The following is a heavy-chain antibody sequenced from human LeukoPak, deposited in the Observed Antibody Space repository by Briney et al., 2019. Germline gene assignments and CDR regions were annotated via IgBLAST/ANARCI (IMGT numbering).Heavy chain of an antibody. CDR1: GFTFRSFA. Sequence: GGSLRLSCAASGFTFRSFAVTWVRQAPGKGLEWVSVISGSGDSTYYADSVKGRFTISRDNAKNSLYLQMNSLRAEDTALYYCAKDIRIAVAGTLGDFDYWGQGTLVTVSS. CDR3: AKDIRIAVAGTLGDFDY. CDR2: ISGSGDST. D-gene: IGHD6-19*01. V-gene: IGHV3-23*01. J-gene: IGHJ4*02.